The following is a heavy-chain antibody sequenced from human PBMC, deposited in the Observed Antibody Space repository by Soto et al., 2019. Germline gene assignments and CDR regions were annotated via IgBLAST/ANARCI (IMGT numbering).Heavy chain of an antibody. CDR2: VYSNGNT. J-gene: IGHJ4*02. CDR3: ARASYFRPSGSYYFVS. Sequence: QVQLQESGPGLVKPSQTLSLTCTVSDDTLTTNKYAWTWIRQNPEKGLEWIGYVYSNGNTRSSPSLQSRVSMSVDTSKSHFSLRLSSVTAADTAVYFCARASYFRPSGSYYFVSWGQGTLVTVSS. D-gene: IGHD3-10*01. CDR1: DDTLTTNKYA. V-gene: IGHV4-31*03.